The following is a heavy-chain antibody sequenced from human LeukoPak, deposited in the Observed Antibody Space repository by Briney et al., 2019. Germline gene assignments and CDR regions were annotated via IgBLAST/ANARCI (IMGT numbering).Heavy chain of an antibody. V-gene: IGHV3-7*01. J-gene: IGHJ4*02. CDR1: GFTFSNYW. D-gene: IGHD2-21*01. Sequence: GGSLRLSCAASGFTFSNYWMSWVRQAPGKGLEWVANIKQDGSEKYYVDSVKGRFTISRDNAKNSLYLQMNSLRADDTAVYYCGRGGAYSDYWGQGTLVTVSS. CDR3: GRGGAYSDY. CDR2: IKQDGSEK.